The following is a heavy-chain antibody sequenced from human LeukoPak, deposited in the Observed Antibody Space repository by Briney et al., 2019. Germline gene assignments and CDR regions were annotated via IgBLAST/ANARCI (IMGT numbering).Heavy chain of an antibody. D-gene: IGHD3/OR15-3a*01. V-gene: IGHV4-39*01. CDR2: VYYTGST. J-gene: IGHJ5*02. Sequence: PGGSLRLSCAASGFTFSNYGMHWVRQPPGKNLEWLGSVYYTGSTHNNPSLKSRVTISVDTTKNQFSLNLSSVTAADPAVYYCARQEVGLRSFDPWGQGTLVTVSS. CDR1: GFTFSNYG. CDR3: ARQEVGLRSFDP.